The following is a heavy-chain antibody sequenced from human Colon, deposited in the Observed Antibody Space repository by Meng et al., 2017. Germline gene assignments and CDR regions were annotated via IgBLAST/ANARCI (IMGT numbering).Heavy chain of an antibody. D-gene: IGHD5-18*01. CDR2: IDYSGTT. V-gene: IGHV4-39*01. CDR1: GGSIGSNSYH. CDR3: SRRINTAGGWFDS. J-gene: IGHJ5*01. Sequence: QLQLQESGPGLVKPSETLSLTCTVSGGSIGSNSYHWGWLRQPPGKGLEWVGTIDYSGTTYSNSSLKSRVTISLDTSRNQFSLKLTSVTAADTAVYYCSRRINTAGGWFDSWGQGTLVTVSS.